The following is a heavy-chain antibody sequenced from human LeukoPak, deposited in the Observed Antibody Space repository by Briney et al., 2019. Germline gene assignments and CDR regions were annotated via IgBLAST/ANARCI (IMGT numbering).Heavy chain of an antibody. D-gene: IGHD3-16*01. Sequence: SETQSLTCTVSGGSISSGDYYWSWIRQPPGKGLEWIGYIYYSGNTFYNPALKSRATISVDTSKNQFSLTLSSVTAADTAVYYCARVETTMIRYWGQGTLVAVSS. J-gene: IGHJ4*02. CDR1: GGSISSGDYY. CDR3: ARVETTMIRY. CDR2: IYYSGNT. V-gene: IGHV4-30-4*01.